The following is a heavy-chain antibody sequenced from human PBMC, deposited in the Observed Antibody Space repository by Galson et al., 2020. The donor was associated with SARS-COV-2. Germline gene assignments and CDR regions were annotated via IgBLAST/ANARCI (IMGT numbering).Heavy chain of an antibody. V-gene: IGHV4-34*01. D-gene: IGHD6-19*01. CDR3: ARIPYTSGPDF. J-gene: IGHJ4*02. CDR2: VNRRGIT. CDR1: GDSFVDYY. Sequence: SQASETLSLTCIINGDSFVDYYWTWIRQPPGRGLEWVGEVNRRGITTYNPSRKGRLTLSTDTARKQFSLDLHSVTAADTGVYYCARIPYTSGPDFWGQGILVTVSS.